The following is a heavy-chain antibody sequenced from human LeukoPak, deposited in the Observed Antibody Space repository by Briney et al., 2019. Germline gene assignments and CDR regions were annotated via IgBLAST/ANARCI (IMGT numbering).Heavy chain of an antibody. CDR2: IYDSGST. V-gene: IGHV4-59*12. J-gene: IGHJ4*02. Sequence: SETLSLTCTVSGGSISSYYWSWIRQPPGKGLEWIGYIYDSGSTYYNPSLKSRVTISVDKSKNQFSLKLSSVTAADTAVYYCAGRYDFWSGPSDYWGQGTLVTVSS. CDR3: AGRYDFWSGPSDY. D-gene: IGHD3-3*01. CDR1: GGSISSYY.